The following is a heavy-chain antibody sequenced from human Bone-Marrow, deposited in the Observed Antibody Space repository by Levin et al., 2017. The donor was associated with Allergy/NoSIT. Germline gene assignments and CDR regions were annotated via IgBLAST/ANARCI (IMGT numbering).Heavy chain of an antibody. D-gene: IGHD6-13*01. CDR2: IKQDGSEN. J-gene: IGHJ4*02. V-gene: IGHV3-7*01. CDR1: GFTFSNYW. Sequence: GESLKISCAASGFTFSNYWMSWVRQAPGKGLEWVANIKQDGSENNYVDSVKGRFTISRDNAKNSVYLQMNSLRAEDMAVYFCARGQQLVFWGQGTLVTVSS. CDR3: ARGQQLVF.